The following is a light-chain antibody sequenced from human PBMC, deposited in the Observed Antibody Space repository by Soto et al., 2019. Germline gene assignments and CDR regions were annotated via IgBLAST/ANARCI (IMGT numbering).Light chain of an antibody. J-gene: IGKJ1*01. CDR2: DTS. CDR1: QSLSSKY. CDR3: QQYGSSPRT. V-gene: IGKV3-20*01. Sequence: EVVLSQSPGILSLSPGERVTLSCRASQSLSSKYLAWYQQKPGQAPRPLIYDTSNRATGVPDRFSGSGSGTDFTLTISRLEPEDFAVYYCQQYGSSPRTFGQGTKVDIK.